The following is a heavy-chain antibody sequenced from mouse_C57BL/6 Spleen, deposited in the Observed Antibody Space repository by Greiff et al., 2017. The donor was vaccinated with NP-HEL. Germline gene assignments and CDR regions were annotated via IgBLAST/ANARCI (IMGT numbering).Heavy chain of an antibody. J-gene: IGHJ2*01. CDR2: IDPSDSYT. CDR3: ARALLRYYFDY. V-gene: IGHV1-50*01. D-gene: IGHD1-1*01. Sequence: QVQLQQSGAELVKPGASVKLSCKASGYTFTSYWMQWVKQRPGQGLEWIGEIDPSDSYTNYHQKFQGKATLTVDPSSSTAYMQLSSLTSEDSAVYYCARALLRYYFDYWGQGTTLTVSS. CDR1: GYTFTSYW.